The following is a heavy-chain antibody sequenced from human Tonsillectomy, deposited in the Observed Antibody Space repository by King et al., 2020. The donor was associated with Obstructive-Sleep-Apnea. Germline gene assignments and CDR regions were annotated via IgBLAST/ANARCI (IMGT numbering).Heavy chain of an antibody. CDR2: INHSGST. D-gene: IGHD2-2*01. CDR1: GGSFSGYY. CDR3: ARGGGVVPAANWFDP. J-gene: IGHJ5*02. V-gene: IGHV4-34*01. Sequence: VQLQQWGAGLLKPSETLSLTCAVYGGSFSGYYWSWIRQPPGKGLGWIGEINHSGSTNYNPSLKSRVTISVDTSKNQFSLKLSSVTAADTAVYYCARGGGVVPAANWFDPWGQGTLVTVSS.